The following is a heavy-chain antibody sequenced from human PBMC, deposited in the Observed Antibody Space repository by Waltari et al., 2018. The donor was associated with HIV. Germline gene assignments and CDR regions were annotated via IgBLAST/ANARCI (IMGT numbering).Heavy chain of an antibody. D-gene: IGHD4-17*01. V-gene: IGHV3-23*01. CDR1: GFTYSELV. J-gene: IGHJ3*01. CDR2: ISGSGGNK. CDR3: AKTVPTVTSIFEGLDV. Sequence: RLLESGGGLVTPGVCLRRSGGASGFTYSELVMKGVRQAPGKGLEWLSSISGSGGNKYYADSVKGRISISRENSQNTVYLQINSLRVDDTATYYCAKTVPTVTSIFEGLDVWGQGAMVIVSS.